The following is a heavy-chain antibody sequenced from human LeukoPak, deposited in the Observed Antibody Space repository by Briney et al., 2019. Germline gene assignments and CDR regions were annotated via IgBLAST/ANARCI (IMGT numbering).Heavy chain of an antibody. CDR1: GFTFSSYA. J-gene: IGHJ3*02. CDR3: AKGVFTIFGVVGKANDAFDI. CDR2: ISGSGGST. Sequence: PGGSLRLSCAASGFTFSSYAMSWVRQAPGKGLEWVSAISGSGGSTCYADSVKGRFTISRDNSKNTLYLQMNSLRAEDTAVYYCAKGVFTIFGVVGKANDAFDIWGQGTMVTVSS. D-gene: IGHD3-3*01. V-gene: IGHV3-23*01.